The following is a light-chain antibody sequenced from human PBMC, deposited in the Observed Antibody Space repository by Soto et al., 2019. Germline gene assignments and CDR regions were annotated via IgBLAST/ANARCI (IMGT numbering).Light chain of an antibody. Sequence: EVVLTQSPGTLSLSPGERATLSCRATQSVASGYFAWYQQKPGQAPRLLIYGASTRATGIPDRFSGSGSGTDFTLTISRLEPEDSAVYFCQHYVTSRTFGQGTKVEIK. CDR1: QSVASGY. CDR3: QHYVTSRT. V-gene: IGKV3-20*01. CDR2: GAS. J-gene: IGKJ1*01.